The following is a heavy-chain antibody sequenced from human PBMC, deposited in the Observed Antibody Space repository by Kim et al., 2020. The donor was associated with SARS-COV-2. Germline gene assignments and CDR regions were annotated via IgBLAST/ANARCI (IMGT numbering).Heavy chain of an antibody. J-gene: IGHJ4*02. CDR2: IYPGDSDT. CDR1: GYSFTSYW. CDR3: ARQWYYYDSSGYYHFDY. V-gene: IGHV5-51*01. Sequence: GESLKISCKGSGYSFTSYWIGWVRQMPGKGLEWMGIIYPGDSDTRYSPSFQGQVTISADKSISTAYLQWSSLKASDTAMYYCARQWYYYDSSGYYHFDYWGQGTLVTVSS. D-gene: IGHD3-22*01.